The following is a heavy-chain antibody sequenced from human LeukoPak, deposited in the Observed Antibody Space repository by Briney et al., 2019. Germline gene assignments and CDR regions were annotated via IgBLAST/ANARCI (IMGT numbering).Heavy chain of an antibody. CDR1: GFTFSTYG. CDR2: ISYDESKK. CDR3: ARDPYDGDCSSTSRYVVY. V-gene: IGHV3-30*03. Sequence: GGSLRLSCAASGFTFSTYGMHWVRQVPGKGLEWVAVISYDESKKYYADSVKGRFTISRDNSKNTLYLQMNSLRAEDTAVYYCARDPYDGDCSSTSRYVVYWGQGTLVTVSS. D-gene: IGHD2-2*01. J-gene: IGHJ4*02.